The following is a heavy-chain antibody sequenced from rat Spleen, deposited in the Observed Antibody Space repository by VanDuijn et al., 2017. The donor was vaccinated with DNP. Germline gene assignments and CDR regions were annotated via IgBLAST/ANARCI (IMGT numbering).Heavy chain of an antibody. J-gene: IGHJ2*01. D-gene: IGHD4-3*01. Sequence: QVQLKESGPGLVQPSQTLSLTCTVSGFSLTSYGVSWVRQPPGKGLEWLAAISSGGSTYYNSALKTRLSISRDTSKSQVFLKMNSLQTEDTAIYFCTQSGDYWGQGVMVTVSS. V-gene: IGHV2S12*01. CDR2: ISSGGST. CDR1: GFSLTSYG. CDR3: TQSGDY.